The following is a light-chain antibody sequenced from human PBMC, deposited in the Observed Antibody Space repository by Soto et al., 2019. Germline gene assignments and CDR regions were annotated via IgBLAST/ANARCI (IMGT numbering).Light chain of an antibody. CDR3: QQYNNWPRT. J-gene: IGKJ1*01. V-gene: IGKV3-15*01. CDR2: GAS. CDR1: QSVSSY. Sequence: EIVLTQSPATLSLSPGERATLSCRASQSVSSYLAWYQQKPGQAPRLLIYGASSRATGIPARFSGSGSGTEFTLTISSLQSEDSAVYFCQQYNNWPRTFGQRAKVDIK.